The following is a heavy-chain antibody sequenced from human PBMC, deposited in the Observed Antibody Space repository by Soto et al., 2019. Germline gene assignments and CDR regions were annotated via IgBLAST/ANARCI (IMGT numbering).Heavy chain of an antibody. Sequence: GGSLRLSCAASGFTFSSYSMNFVRQAPGKGLEWVSSISSSSSYIYYADSVKGRFTISRYNAKNSLYLQMNSLRAEDTAVYYGARDNELRFLEWDRVDCYGMAFWAQGSTVTVSS. D-gene: IGHD3-3*01. CDR3: ARDNELRFLEWDRVDCYGMAF. J-gene: IGHJ6*01. V-gene: IGHV3-21*01. CDR1: GFTFSSYS. CDR2: ISSSSSYI.